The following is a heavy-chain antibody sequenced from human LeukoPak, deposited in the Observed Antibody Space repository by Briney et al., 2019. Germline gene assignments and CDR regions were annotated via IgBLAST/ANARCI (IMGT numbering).Heavy chain of an antibody. V-gene: IGHV4-4*07. CDR2: IYTSGST. CDR1: GSSISTYY. Sequence: SETLSLTCAVSGSSISTYYWSWIRQPAGKGLEWIGRIYTSGSTNYNPSLKSRVTMSVDTSKNQFSLNLRSVTAADTAVYYCARLPGGDSSSVVAFDIRGQGTMVTVSS. J-gene: IGHJ3*02. D-gene: IGHD2-21*02. CDR3: ARLPGGDSSSVVAFDI.